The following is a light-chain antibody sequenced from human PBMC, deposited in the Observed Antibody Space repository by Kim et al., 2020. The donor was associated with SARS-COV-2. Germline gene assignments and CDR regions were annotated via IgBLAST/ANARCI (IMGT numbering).Light chain of an antibody. Sequence: QAVLTQPPSASGTPGQRVTISCSGSSSNIGSNTVNWYQQLPGTTPKLLIYNNNQRPSGVPDRFSGSKSGTSASLAISGLQSEDEADYYCAAWDDSLNGRVFGGGTHLTVL. CDR1: SSNIGSNT. J-gene: IGLJ3*02. V-gene: IGLV1-44*01. CDR2: NNN. CDR3: AAWDDSLNGRV.